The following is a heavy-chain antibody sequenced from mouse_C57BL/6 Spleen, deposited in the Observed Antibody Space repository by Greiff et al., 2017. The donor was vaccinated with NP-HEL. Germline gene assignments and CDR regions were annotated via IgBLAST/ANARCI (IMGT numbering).Heavy chain of an antibody. CDR1: GYTFTSYW. Sequence: QVQLQQPGAELVRPGTSVKLSCKASGYTFTSYWLHWVKQRPGQGLEWIGVIDPSDSYTNYNQKFKGKATLTVDTSSSTAYMQLISLTSEDSAVYDGARRGYYGYDSDYWGQGTTLTVSS. V-gene: IGHV1-59*01. J-gene: IGHJ2*01. D-gene: IGHD2-2*01. CDR2: IDPSDSYT. CDR3: ARRGYYGYDSDY.